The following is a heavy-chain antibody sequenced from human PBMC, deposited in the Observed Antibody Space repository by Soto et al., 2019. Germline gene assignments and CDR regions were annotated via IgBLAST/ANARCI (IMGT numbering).Heavy chain of an antibody. V-gene: IGHV3-23*01. CDR1: GFTFSSYA. CDR2: ISGSGGST. D-gene: IGHD3-9*01. J-gene: IGHJ4*02. Sequence: PGGSLRLSCAASGFTFSSYAMSWVRQAPGKGLEWVSAISGSGGSTYYADSVKGRFTISRDNSKNTLYLQMNSLRAEDTAVYYCAKIRRYYDILTGYYRGYYFDYRGQGTLVTVSS. CDR3: AKIRRYYDILTGYYRGYYFDY.